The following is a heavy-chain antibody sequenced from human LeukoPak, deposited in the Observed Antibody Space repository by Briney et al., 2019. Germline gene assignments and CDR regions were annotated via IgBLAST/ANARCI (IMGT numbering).Heavy chain of an antibody. CDR2: MRSKTNNYQT. D-gene: IGHD6-13*01. J-gene: IGHJ4*02. CDR1: RFAFTDSA. CDR3: TTGLIEAGGTNFDY. V-gene: IGHV3-73*01. Sequence: PGGSLRLSCVASRFAFTDSALHWVRQAPGKGLEWVGRMRSKTNNYQTTYAESLKGRFTISRDDSSSMAYLQMSSLTFEDTAVYFCTTGLIEAGGTNFDYWGQGTLVTVSS.